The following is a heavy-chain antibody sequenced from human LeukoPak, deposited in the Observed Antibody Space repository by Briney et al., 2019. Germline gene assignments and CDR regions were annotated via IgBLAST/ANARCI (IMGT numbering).Heavy chain of an antibody. Sequence: GRSLRLSCAASGFTFSSYGMHWVRQAPGKGLEWVAVISYDGSNKYYADSAKGRFTISRDNSKNTLYLQMNSLRAEDTAVYYCAKDQLNIVVVPAAIPYYYGMDVWGQGTTVTVSS. CDR2: ISYDGSNK. CDR3: AKDQLNIVVVPAAIPYYYGMDV. CDR1: GFTFSSYG. V-gene: IGHV3-30*18. J-gene: IGHJ6*02. D-gene: IGHD2-2*01.